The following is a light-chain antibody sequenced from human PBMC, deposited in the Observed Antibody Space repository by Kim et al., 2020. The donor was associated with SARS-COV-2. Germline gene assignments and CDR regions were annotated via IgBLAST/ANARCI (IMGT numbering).Light chain of an antibody. CDR2: AAT. CDR3: QHYNNYPYT. Sequence: SARLGHKLAITRRTSKGISNYFAWFQPKSVKAPKSLIYAATSVESGFPSKFSGSGSGTDFSLTISRLQPEDFANYYCQHYNNYPYTCRQGNKLEI. CDR1: KGISNY. V-gene: IGKV1-16*02. J-gene: IGKJ2*01.